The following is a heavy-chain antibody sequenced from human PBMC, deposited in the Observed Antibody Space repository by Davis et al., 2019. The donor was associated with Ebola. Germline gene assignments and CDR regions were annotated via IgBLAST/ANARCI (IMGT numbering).Heavy chain of an antibody. CDR3: ARVSGDYIPPIDFDH. V-gene: IGHV5-51*01. D-gene: IGHD4-17*01. CDR2: IYPADSDT. Sequence: GGSLRLSCKGSGYSFTAYWIAWVRQMPGKGPEWMGIIYPADSDTRYSPSFQGQVTISADKSINTAYLQWSSLKASDTAMYYCARVSGDYIPPIDFDHWGPGALVSVSS. J-gene: IGHJ4*02. CDR1: GYSFTAYW.